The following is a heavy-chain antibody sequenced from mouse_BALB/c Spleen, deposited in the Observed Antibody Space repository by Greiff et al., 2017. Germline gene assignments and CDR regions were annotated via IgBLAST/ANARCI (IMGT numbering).Heavy chain of an antibody. CDR1: GYTFTSYY. D-gene: IGHD2-1*01. Sequence: VQLQQSGPELVKPGASVRISCKASGYTFTSYYIHWVKQRPGQGLEWIGWIYPGNVNTKYNEKFKGKATLTADKSSSTAYMQLSSLTSEDSAVYYCARLGNYSAWFAYWGQGTLVTVSA. CDR3: ARLGNYSAWFAY. V-gene: IGHV1S56*01. CDR2: IYPGNVNT. J-gene: IGHJ3*01.